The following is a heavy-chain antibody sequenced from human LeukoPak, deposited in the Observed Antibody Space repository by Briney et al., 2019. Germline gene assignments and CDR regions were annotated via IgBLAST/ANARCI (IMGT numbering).Heavy chain of an antibody. J-gene: IGHJ4*02. CDR3: ARGGQIGFDY. V-gene: IGHV4-38-2*02. CDR2: IYHSGST. CDR1: GYSISSGYY. D-gene: IGHD2/OR15-2a*01. Sequence: SETLSLTCTVSGYSISSGYYWGWIRQPPGKGLEWIGSIYHSGSTYYNPSLKSRATISVDTSKNQFSLKLSSVTAADTAVYYCARGGQIGFDYWGQGTLVTVSS.